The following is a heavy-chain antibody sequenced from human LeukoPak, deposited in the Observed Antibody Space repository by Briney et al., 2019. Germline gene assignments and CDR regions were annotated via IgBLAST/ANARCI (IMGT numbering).Heavy chain of an antibody. CDR3: ARDGRPLDY. CDR2: IKQDGSEK. J-gene: IGHJ4*02. Sequence: GGSLRLSCAAPGFTFSSYWMSWVRQAPGKGLEWVANIKQDGSEKYYVDSVKGRFTISRDNAKNSLYLQMNSLRVEDTTVYYCARDGRPLDYWGQGTLVTVSS. CDR1: GFTFSSYW. V-gene: IGHV3-7*03.